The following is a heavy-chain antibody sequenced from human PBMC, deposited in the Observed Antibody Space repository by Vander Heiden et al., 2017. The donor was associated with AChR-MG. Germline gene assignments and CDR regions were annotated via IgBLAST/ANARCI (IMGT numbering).Heavy chain of an antibody. CDR3: AKDPLGIAAAGTRQPPDM. V-gene: IGHV3-30*18. J-gene: IGHJ4*02. CDR2: ISYDGSNK. CDR1: GFTFSSYG. Sequence: QVQLVESGGGVVQPGRSLRLSCAASGFTFSSYGMHWVRQAPGKGLEWVAVISYDGSNKYYADSVKGRFTISRDNSKNTLYLQMNSLRAEDTAVYYCAKDPLGIAAAGTRQPPDMWGQGTLVTVSS. D-gene: IGHD6-13*01.